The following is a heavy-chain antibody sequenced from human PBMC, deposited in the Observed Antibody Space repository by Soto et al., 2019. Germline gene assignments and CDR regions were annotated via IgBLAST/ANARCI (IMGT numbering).Heavy chain of an antibody. Sequence: GASVKVSCKASGGTFSSYTISWVRQAPGQGLEWMGRIIPILGTANYAQKFQGRVTITADESTSTAYMELSSLRSEDTAVYYCARGRGYCISTSCYGFDYWGQGTLVTVSS. CDR1: GGTFSSYT. V-gene: IGHV1-69*08. CDR3: ARGRGYCISTSCYGFDY. J-gene: IGHJ4*02. CDR2: IIPILGTA. D-gene: IGHD2-2*01.